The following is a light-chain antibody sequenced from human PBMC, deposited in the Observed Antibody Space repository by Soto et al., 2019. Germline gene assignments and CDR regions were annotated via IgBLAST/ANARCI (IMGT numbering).Light chain of an antibody. CDR3: QQYYSTPLT. J-gene: IGKJ4*01. CDR1: QSVLHSSINKNC. Sequence: DIVMTQSPDSLAVSLGERATINCKSSQSVLHSSINKNCLAWYQQKPGQPPKLLIHWASTRESGVPDRFSGSGCGTDFTLTISSLQAEDVAVYYCQQYYSTPLTFGGGTKVEIK. V-gene: IGKV4-1*01. CDR2: WAS.